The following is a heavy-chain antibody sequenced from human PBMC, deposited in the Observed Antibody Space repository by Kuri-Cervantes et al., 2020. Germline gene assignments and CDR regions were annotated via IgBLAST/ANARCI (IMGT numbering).Heavy chain of an antibody. Sequence: GESLKISCAASGFTFSSYGMHWVRQAPGKGLEWVSYISSSSSTIYCADSVKGRFTISRDNSKNTLYLQMNSLRAEDTAVYYCTRLGYCSGGGCYGMDVWGQGTTVTVSS. D-gene: IGHD2-15*01. J-gene: IGHJ6*02. CDR2: ISSSSSTI. CDR1: GFTFSSYG. CDR3: TRLGYCSGGGCYGMDV. V-gene: IGHV3-48*01.